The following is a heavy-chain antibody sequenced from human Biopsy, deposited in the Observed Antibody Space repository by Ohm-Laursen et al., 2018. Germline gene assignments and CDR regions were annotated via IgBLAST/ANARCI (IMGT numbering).Heavy chain of an antibody. CDR3: AKDGGQWLGGAFDI. CDR2: IVYDGSNK. D-gene: IGHD6-19*01. V-gene: IGHV3-30*18. J-gene: IGHJ3*02. Sequence: SLRLSCAASGFGMYAMHWVRQPPGKGLEWLAVIVYDGSNKYYAESVKGRFTISRDRSRDTVHPQMNSLRYEDTALYYCAKDGGQWLGGAFDIWGHGTMVSVSS. CDR1: GFGMYA.